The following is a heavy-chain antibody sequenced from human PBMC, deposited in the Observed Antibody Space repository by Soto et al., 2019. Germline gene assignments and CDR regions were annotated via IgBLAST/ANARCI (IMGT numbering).Heavy chain of an antibody. CDR2: IYTDGTT. J-gene: IGHJ4*02. CDR3: AREVRGGFTGIFDQ. D-gene: IGHD2-15*01. Sequence: QVQLHGSGPGQVKPSETLSLTYTVSGDSISDYFYWSWIRQPAGKGLEWIGRIYTDGTTKYNPSLKSRVTLSLDKSKNQFSLRLRSVTAADTAVYYFAREVRGGFTGIFDQWGRGSRVTVSS. CDR1: GDSISDYFY. V-gene: IGHV4-4*07.